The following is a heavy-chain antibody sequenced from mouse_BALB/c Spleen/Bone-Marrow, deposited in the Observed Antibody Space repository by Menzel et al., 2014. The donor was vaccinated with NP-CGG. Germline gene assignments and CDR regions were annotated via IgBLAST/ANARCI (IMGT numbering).Heavy chain of an antibody. CDR2: IWGGGST. CDR1: GFSLSRYS. J-gene: IGHJ1*01. D-gene: IGHD1-1*01. V-gene: IGHV2-6-4*01. CDR3: ARVVATDWYFDV. Sequence: VKLMESGPGLVAPSQSLSITCTVSGFSLSRYSVHWVCQPPGKGLEWLGMIWGGGSTDYNSALKSRLSISKGNSKSQVSLKMNSLQTDDTAMYYCARVVATDWYFDVWGAGTTVTVSS.